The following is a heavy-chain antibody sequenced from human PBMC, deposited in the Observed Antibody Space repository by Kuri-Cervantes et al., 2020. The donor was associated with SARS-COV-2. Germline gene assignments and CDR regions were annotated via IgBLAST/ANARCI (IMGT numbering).Heavy chain of an antibody. CDR1: GGSFSGYY. D-gene: IGHD4-23*01. CDR3: ARPGGFLDV. Sequence: SETLSLTCAVYGGSFSGYYWSWIRRPPGKGLEWIGEINHSGSTNYNPSLKSRVTVSVDTSKNQFSLKLSSVTAADTAVYYCARPGGFLDVWGKGTTVTVSS. CDR2: INHSGST. J-gene: IGHJ6*04. V-gene: IGHV4-34*01.